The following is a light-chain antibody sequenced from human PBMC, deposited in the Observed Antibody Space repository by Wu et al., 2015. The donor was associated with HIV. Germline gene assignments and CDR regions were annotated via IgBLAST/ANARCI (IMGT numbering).Light chain of an antibody. J-gene: IGKJ1*01. CDR1: QDISNY. CDR3: QQSYRAPPT. V-gene: IGKV1-39*01. CDR2: ATS. Sequence: QMTQSPFSLSPSVGDRVTITCRASQDISNYLNWYQQKPGKAPRLLIYATSTLQSGVSARFGGSGSGTDFILTINSLQPEDSATYYCQQSYRAPPTFGQGTKVEI.